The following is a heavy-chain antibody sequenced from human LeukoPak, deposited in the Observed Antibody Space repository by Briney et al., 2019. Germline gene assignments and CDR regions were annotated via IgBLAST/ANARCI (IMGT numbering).Heavy chain of an antibody. D-gene: IGHD6-13*01. Sequence: SETLSLTCTVSGGSISSYYWSWIRQPAGKGLEWIGRIYTSGSTNYNPSLKSRVTMSVDTSKNQFSRKLSSVTAADTAVYYCARHRRYSSSWFPLDFDYWGQGTLVTVSS. CDR3: ARHRRYSSSWFPLDFDY. J-gene: IGHJ4*02. CDR1: GGSISSYY. V-gene: IGHV4-4*07. CDR2: IYTSGST.